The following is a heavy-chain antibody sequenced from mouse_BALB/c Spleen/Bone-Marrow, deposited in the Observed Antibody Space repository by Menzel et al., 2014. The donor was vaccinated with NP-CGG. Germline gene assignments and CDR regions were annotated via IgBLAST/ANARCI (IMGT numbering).Heavy chain of an antibody. CDR1: GYTFTSFY. Sequence: VQRVESGPELVKPGASVRISCKASGYTFTSFYIHWVRQRPGQGLEWIGEILPGSGTTNYNENFKGKATFTADTSSNTAYMQLSSLTSEDSAVYYCARDYRYDGAMDYWGQGTSVTVSS. V-gene: IGHV1-66*01. J-gene: IGHJ4*01. CDR3: ARDYRYDGAMDY. D-gene: IGHD2-14*01. CDR2: ILPGSGTT.